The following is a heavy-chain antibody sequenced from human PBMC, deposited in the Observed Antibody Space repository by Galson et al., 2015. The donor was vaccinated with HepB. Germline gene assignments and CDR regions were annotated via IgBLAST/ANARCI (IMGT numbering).Heavy chain of an antibody. D-gene: IGHD3-22*01. CDR2: ISSSSSYI. CDR3: ARDSHYYDSSGYYYGGGLYFDL. J-gene: IGHJ2*01. Sequence: SLRLSCAASGFTFSSYSMNWVRQAPGKGLEWVSSISSSSSYIYYADSVKGRFTISRDNAKNSLYLQMNSLRAEDTAVYYCARDSHYYDSSGYYYGGGLYFDLWGRGTLVTVSS. CDR1: GFTFSSYS. V-gene: IGHV3-21*01.